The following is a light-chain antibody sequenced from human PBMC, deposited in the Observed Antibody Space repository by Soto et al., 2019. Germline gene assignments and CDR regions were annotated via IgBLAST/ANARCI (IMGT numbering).Light chain of an antibody. CDR1: QSVSSSY. CDR3: QQRSNWPPPPIT. V-gene: IGKV3-11*01. Sequence: EIVLTQSPATLSLSPGERATLSCRASQSVSSSYLAWYQQKPGQAPRLLIYDASNRATGIPARFSGSGSGTDFTLTISSLEPEDFAVYYCQQRSNWPPPPITFGQGTRLEIK. CDR2: DAS. J-gene: IGKJ5*01.